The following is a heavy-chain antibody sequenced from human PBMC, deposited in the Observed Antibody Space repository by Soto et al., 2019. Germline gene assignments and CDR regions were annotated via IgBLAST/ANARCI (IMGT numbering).Heavy chain of an antibody. J-gene: IGHJ4*02. V-gene: IGHV4-4*02. Sequence: SETQSLTCALSSGSISSSNSWSWFLQPPGKRLKWIWAIYHRGSTNNNPTLKSQVTISVDKSKNQFSLELSSVTAADTAVYYCARIAAAGTVLDYWGQGTLVTVS. CDR3: ARIAAAGTVLDY. CDR1: SGSISSSNS. CDR2: IYHRGST. D-gene: IGHD6-13*01.